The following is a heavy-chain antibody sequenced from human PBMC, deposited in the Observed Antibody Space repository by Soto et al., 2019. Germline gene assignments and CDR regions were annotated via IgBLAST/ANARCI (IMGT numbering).Heavy chain of an antibody. V-gene: IGHV1-69*13. CDR2: IIPIFGTA. J-gene: IGHJ6*02. CDR3: ARGPYYYDSSGYYYAYYYYGMDV. CDR1: GGTFSSYA. D-gene: IGHD3-22*01. Sequence: SVKVSCKXSGGTFSSYAISWVRQAPGQGLEWMGGIIPIFGTANYAQKFQGRVTITADESTSTAYMELSSLRSEDTAVYYCARGPYYYDSSGYYYAYYYYGMDVWGQGTTVTVSS.